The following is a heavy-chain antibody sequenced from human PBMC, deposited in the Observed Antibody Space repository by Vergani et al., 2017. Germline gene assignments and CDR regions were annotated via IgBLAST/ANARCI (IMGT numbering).Heavy chain of an antibody. Sequence: QVQLQESGPGLVKPSETLSLTCTVSCGSISSYYWSWIRQPPGKGLEWIGYIYYSGSTNYNPSLKSRVTISVDTSKNQFSLKLSSVTAADTAVYYCASGYDFWSGYTYWGQGTLVTVSS. V-gene: IGHV4-59*01. CDR2: IYYSGST. J-gene: IGHJ4*02. D-gene: IGHD3-3*01. CDR3: ASGYDFWSGYTY. CDR1: CGSISSYY.